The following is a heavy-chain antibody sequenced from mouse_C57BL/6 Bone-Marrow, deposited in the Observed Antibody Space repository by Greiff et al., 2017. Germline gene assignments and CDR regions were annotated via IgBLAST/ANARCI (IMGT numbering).Heavy chain of an antibody. CDR1: GYTFTSYW. Sequence: VQLQQPGAELVKPGASVKLSCKASGYTFTSYWMHWVKQRPGQGLEWIGMIHPNSGSTNYNEKFKSKATLTVDKSSSTAYMQLSSLTSEYSAVYYCARLGAGLYAMDYWGQGTSVTVSS. D-gene: IGHD3-1*01. J-gene: IGHJ4*01. CDR3: ARLGAGLYAMDY. CDR2: IHPNSGST. V-gene: IGHV1-64*01.